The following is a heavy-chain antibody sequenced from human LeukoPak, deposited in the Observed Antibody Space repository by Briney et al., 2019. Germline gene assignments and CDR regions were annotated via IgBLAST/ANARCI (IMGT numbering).Heavy chain of an antibody. D-gene: IGHD3-16*01. CDR2: IYSGGST. V-gene: IGHV3-53*01. Sequence: GGSLRLSCAASGFTFSSYAMSWVRQAPGKGLEWVSIIYSGGSTYYADSVKGRFTISRDNSKNILYLQMNSLRAEDTAVYYCAREKLNWGFDYWGQGTLVTVSS. J-gene: IGHJ4*02. CDR1: GFTFSSYA. CDR3: AREKLNWGFDY.